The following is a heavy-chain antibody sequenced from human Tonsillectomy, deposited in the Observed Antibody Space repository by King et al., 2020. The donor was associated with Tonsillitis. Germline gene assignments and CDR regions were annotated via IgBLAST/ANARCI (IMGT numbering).Heavy chain of an antibody. J-gene: IGHJ4*02. CDR3: AREGTSSTSCARD. CDR1: GFTFSSYW. V-gene: IGHV3-7*03. Sequence: VQLVESGGGLVQPGGSLRLSCAASGFTFSSYWMSWVRQAPGKGLEWVANIKQDGREKYYVDSVKGRFTISRDNAKNSLYLQMNSLRAEDTAVYYCAREGTSSTSCARDWGQGTLVTVSS. CDR2: IKQDGREK. D-gene: IGHD2-2*01.